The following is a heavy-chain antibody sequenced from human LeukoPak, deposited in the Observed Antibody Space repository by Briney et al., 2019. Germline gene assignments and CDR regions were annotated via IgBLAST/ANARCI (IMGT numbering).Heavy chain of an antibody. J-gene: IGHJ6*04. Sequence: GGSLRLSCAASGFTFSGYYITWIRQSPGKGLEWVSSISSSGSTIYSADSVKGRFTISRDNAKNSLYLQMNSLRAEDTAVYYCAELGITMIGGVWGKGTTVTISS. V-gene: IGHV3-11*04. CDR3: AELGITMIGGV. D-gene: IGHD3-10*02. CDR1: GFTFSGYY. CDR2: ISSSGSTI.